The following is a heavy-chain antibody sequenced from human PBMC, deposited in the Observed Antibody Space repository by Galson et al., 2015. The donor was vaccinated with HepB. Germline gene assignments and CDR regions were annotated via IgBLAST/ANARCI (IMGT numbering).Heavy chain of an antibody. CDR3: ARAHQIKYSGRPRSGYYYGMDV. Sequence: SLRLSCAASGFTFSSYGMHWVRQAPGKGLEWVAVIWYDGSNKYYADSVKGRFTISRDNSKNTLYLQMNSLRAEDTAVYYCARAHQIKYSGRPRSGYYYGMDVWGQGTTVTVSS. J-gene: IGHJ6*02. V-gene: IGHV3-33*01. CDR2: IWYDGSNK. CDR1: GFTFSSYG. D-gene: IGHD1-26*01.